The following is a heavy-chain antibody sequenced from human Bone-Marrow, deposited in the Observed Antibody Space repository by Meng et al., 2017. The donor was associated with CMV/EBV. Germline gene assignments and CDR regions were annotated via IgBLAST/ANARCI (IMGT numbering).Heavy chain of an antibody. D-gene: IGHD3-10*01. V-gene: IGHV1-2*02. CDR1: GYTFTGYY. CDR2: INPNSGGT. Sequence: ASVQVTCKASGYTFTGYYMHWVRQAPGQGLEWMGWINPNSGGTNYAQKFQGRVTMTRDTSISTAYMELSRLRSDDTAVYYCARLEDGSGWFDPWGQGTLVTVSS. CDR3: ARLEDGSGWFDP. J-gene: IGHJ5*02.